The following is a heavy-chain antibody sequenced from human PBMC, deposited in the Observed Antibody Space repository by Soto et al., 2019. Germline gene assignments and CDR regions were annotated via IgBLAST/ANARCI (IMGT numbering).Heavy chain of an antibody. Sequence: GGSLRLSCAASGFTFSSYGMHWVRQAPGKGLEWVAVIWYDGSNKYYADSVKGRFTISRDNSKNTLYLQMNSLRAEDTAVYYCARGLVRGVSPVDYWGQGTLVTVSS. V-gene: IGHV3-33*01. CDR3: ARGLVRGVSPVDY. D-gene: IGHD3-10*01. J-gene: IGHJ4*02. CDR2: IWYDGSNK. CDR1: GFTFSSYG.